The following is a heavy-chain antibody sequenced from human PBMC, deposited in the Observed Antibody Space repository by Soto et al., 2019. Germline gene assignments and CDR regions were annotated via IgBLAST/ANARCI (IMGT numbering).Heavy chain of an antibody. D-gene: IGHD4-17*01. Sequence: SETLSLTCTVSGGSISSYYWSCIRQPPGKGLEWIGYIYYSGSTNYNPSLKSRVTISVDTSKNQFSLKLSSVTAADTAVYYCARRAVTKRYYYYYMDVWGKGTTVT. V-gene: IGHV4-59*08. CDR3: ARRAVTKRYYYYYMDV. J-gene: IGHJ6*03. CDR1: GGSISSYY. CDR2: IYYSGST.